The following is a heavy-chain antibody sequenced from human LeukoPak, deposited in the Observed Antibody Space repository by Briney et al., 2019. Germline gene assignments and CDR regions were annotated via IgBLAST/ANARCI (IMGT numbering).Heavy chain of an antibody. D-gene: IGHD6-25*01. Sequence: TSETLSLTCTVSGDSLNSRNYYWGWIRQPPGKGVEWIGSLYFTGSTYYNPSLKSRVTISLETAKNQFSLKMISVTGADTAVYYCARSLQCIWSGYEAPRLPFDQWGRGTLVTVTS. CDR3: ARSLQCIWSGYEAPRLPFDQ. V-gene: IGHV4-39*01. CDR1: GDSLNSRNYY. J-gene: IGHJ4*02. CDR2: LYFTGST.